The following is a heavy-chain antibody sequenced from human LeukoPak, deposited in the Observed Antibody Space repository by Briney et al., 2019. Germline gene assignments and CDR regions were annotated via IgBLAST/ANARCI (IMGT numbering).Heavy chain of an antibody. Sequence: GGTLRLSCATSGFTFSTFGFSWVRQAPGKGLEWVSRISGSGDSTNYADSVKGRFTISRDKWKNMVYLQMDSLRIDDTAVYYCARGRNFGSGSYVFDYWGQGTLVTVSS. CDR1: GFTFSTFG. J-gene: IGHJ4*02. V-gene: IGHV3-23*01. CDR3: ARGRNFGSGSYVFDY. CDR2: ISGSGDST. D-gene: IGHD3-10*01.